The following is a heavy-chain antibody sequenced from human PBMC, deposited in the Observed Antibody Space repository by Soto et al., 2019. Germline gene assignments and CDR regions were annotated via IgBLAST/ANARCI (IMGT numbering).Heavy chain of an antibody. Sequence: QVQLVQSGAEVKEPGSSVRVSCKASGGSFSNFIMNWVRQTPGQGLEWMGGIVPMLGTPTYAEKFKGRVTISATGSTSTACMELTSLRSEDTAIYYCARNGTYGPSLSHYTGMDVWGQGTTVTVS. CDR1: GGSFSNFI. V-gene: IGHV1-69*16. D-gene: IGHD1-1*01. CDR2: IVPMLGTP. J-gene: IGHJ6*02. CDR3: ARNGTYGPSLSHYTGMDV.